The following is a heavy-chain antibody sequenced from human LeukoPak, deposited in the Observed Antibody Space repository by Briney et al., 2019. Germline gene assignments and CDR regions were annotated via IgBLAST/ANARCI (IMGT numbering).Heavy chain of an antibody. Sequence: SETLSLTCTVPGGSISSYYWSWIRQPAGKGLEWIGRIYTSGSTNYNPSLKSRVTMSVDTSKNQFSLKLSSVTAADTAVYYCARESQQLDAFDIWGQGTMVTVSS. V-gene: IGHV4-4*07. CDR3: ARESQQLDAFDI. D-gene: IGHD6-13*01. CDR1: GGSISSYY. J-gene: IGHJ3*02. CDR2: IYTSGST.